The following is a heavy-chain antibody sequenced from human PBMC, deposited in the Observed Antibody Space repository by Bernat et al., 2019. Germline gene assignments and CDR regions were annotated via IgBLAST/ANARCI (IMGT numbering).Heavy chain of an antibody. D-gene: IGHD5-18*01. CDR1: GGSFSGYY. CDR3: ARVSPSYGYYYYYGRDV. Sequence: QVQLQQWGAGLLKPSETLSLTCAVYGGSFSGYYWSWIRQPPGKGLEWIGEINHSGSTNYNPSLKSRVTISVDTSKNQFSLKLSSVAAADTAVYYCARVSPSYGYYYYYGRDVWGQGTTVTVSS. CDR2: INHSGST. V-gene: IGHV4-34*01. J-gene: IGHJ6*02.